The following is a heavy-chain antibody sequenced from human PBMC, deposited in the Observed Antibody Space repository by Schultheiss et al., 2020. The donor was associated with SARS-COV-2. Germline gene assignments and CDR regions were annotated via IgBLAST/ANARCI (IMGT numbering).Heavy chain of an antibody. CDR2: IYTSGST. Sequence: SETLSLTCTVSGGSISSSSYYWGWIRQPPGKGLEWIGSIYTSGSTNYNPSLKSRVTMSVDTSKNQFSLKLSSVTAADTAVYYCARGRITGTTHFDYWGQGTLVTVSS. J-gene: IGHJ4*02. D-gene: IGHD1-20*01. CDR3: ARGRITGTTHFDY. V-gene: IGHV4-39*07. CDR1: GGSISSSSYY.